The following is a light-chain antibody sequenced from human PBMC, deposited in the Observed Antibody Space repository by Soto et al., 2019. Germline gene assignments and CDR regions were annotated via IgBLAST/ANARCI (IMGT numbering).Light chain of an antibody. V-gene: IGKV1-5*01. CDR2: GAS. Sequence: DIQMTQSPPTLSASVGDRVTITCRASQSISTWLAWYQQKPGKAPKLLIYGASTLESGVPSRFSGSGPGTEFTLTISSLQPDDFATFYCQHYNTHSPTFGQGTKVDI. J-gene: IGKJ1*01. CDR3: QHYNTHSPT. CDR1: QSISTW.